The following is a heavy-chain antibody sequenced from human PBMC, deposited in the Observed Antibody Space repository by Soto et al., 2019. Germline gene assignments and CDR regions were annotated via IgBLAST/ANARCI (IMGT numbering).Heavy chain of an antibody. D-gene: IGHD2-2*02. J-gene: IGHJ4*02. Sequence: GASVKVSCKASGYTFTGYYMHWVRQAPGQGLEWMGWINPNSGGTNYAQKFQGRVTMTRDTSISTAYMELSRLRSDDTAVYYCTRATRAAGYGSSTSCYTLGYWEKRTMVVAAS. V-gene: IGHV1-2*02. CDR1: GYTFTGYY. CDR2: INPNSGGT. CDR3: TRATRAAGYGSSTSCYTLGY.